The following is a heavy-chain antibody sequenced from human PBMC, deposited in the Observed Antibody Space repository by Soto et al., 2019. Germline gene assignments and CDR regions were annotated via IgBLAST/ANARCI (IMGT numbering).Heavy chain of an antibody. CDR1: GFTFDDYA. D-gene: IGHD6-13*01. Sequence: GGSLRLSCAASGFTFDDYAMHWVRQAPGKGLEWVSGVSWNSGSIGYADSVKGRFTISRDNAKNSLYLQMNSLRAEDTALYYCIRGYSSSSFDYWGQGTLVTVSS. CDR2: VSWNSGSI. CDR3: IRGYSSSSFDY. J-gene: IGHJ4*02. V-gene: IGHV3-9*01.